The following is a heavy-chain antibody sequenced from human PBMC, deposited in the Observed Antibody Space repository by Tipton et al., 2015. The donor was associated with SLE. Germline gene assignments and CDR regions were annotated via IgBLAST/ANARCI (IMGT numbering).Heavy chain of an antibody. J-gene: IGHJ2*01. D-gene: IGHD4-11*01. CDR2: INHSGST. V-gene: IGHV4-34*01. CDR3: AREFLNPVTTVHYYFDL. Sequence: TLSLTCAVYGGSFSAYYWSWIRQPPGKGLEWIGEINHSGSTNYNPSLKSRVTISVDTSKNQFSLKLISVTAADTAVYYCAREFLNPVTTVHYYFDLWGRGTLVTASS. CDR1: GGSFSAYY.